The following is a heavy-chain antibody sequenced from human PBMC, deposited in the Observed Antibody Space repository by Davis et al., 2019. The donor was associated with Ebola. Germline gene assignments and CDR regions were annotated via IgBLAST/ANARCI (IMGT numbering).Heavy chain of an antibody. CDR3: ARGGYYDSSGYSHAAFDI. V-gene: IGHV3-23*01. CDR1: GFVFRNYV. CDR2: LGTSADT. Sequence: GESLKISCAASGFVFRNYVMSWVRQAPGKGLEWVSTLGTSADTYYADSVKGRFTISRDNSKNTLYLQMNSLRPEDTAVYHCARGGYYDSSGYSHAAFDIWGQGTMVTVSS. D-gene: IGHD3-22*01. J-gene: IGHJ3*02.